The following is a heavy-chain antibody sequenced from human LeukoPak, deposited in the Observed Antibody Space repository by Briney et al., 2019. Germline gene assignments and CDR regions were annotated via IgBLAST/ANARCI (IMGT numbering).Heavy chain of an antibody. CDR1: GFHLSSYS. CDR3: ARDYYDSSGYDYFDD. Sequence: GEPLRLSYAASGFHLSSYSVNWVPPAPGKALEWVSYLSSSSSTICYADSVKGRFTISRDNAKNSLYLQMNSLRAEDTAVYYCARDYYDSSGYDYFDDWGQGTLVTVSS. J-gene: IGHJ4*02. D-gene: IGHD3-22*01. V-gene: IGHV3-48*01. CDR2: LSSSSSTI.